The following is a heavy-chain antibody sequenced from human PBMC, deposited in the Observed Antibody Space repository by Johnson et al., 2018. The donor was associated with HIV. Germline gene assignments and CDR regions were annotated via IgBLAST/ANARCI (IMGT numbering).Heavy chain of an antibody. CDR3: ARDWSNVWSGSRAFDI. D-gene: IGHD3-3*01. Sequence: VQLVESGGGVVQPGRSLRLSCAASGFTFSSYAMHWVRQAPGKGLEWVAVISYDGSNKYYADSVKGRFTISRDNSKNTLYLQMNSLRAEDTAVYYCARDWSNVWSGSRAFDIWGQGTMVTVSS. CDR1: GFTFSSYA. J-gene: IGHJ3*02. CDR2: ISYDGSNK. V-gene: IGHV3-30-3*01.